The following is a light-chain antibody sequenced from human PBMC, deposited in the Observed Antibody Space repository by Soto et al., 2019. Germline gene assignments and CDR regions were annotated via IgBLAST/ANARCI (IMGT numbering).Light chain of an antibody. J-gene: IGKJ1*01. CDR2: AAS. CDR1: QGISSY. V-gene: IGKV1D-8*01. CDR3: QQYHSFPRT. Sequence: VIWMTQSPSLLSASTGDRVTISCRVSQGISSYLAWYQQKPGKAPELLIYAASTLQSGVPSRFSGSGSGTDFTLTISCLQSEDFATYYCQQYHSFPRTFGQWTKVEIK.